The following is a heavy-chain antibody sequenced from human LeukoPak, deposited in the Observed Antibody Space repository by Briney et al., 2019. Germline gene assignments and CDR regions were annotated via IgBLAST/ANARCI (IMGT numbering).Heavy chain of an antibody. CDR1: GFTFNSYW. J-gene: IGHJ4*02. D-gene: IGHD2-2*03. CDR2: INTDGTRT. Sequence: GGSLRLSCAASGFTFNSYWIRWVRQAPGKGLVWVSRINTDGTRTNYADSVKGRFAISRDDAKNTVHLQMNSLRAEDTAVYYCASYTYGYCSSTSCYGYFDYWGQGTLVTVSS. V-gene: IGHV3-74*01. CDR3: ASYTYGYCSSTSCYGYFDY.